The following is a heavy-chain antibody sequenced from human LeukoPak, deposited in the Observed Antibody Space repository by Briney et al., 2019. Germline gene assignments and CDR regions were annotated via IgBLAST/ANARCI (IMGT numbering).Heavy chain of an antibody. J-gene: IGHJ4*02. CDR3: ARAGIQLWYTPFDY. V-gene: IGHV1-69*06. CDR1: GGTFSSYA. D-gene: IGHD5-18*01. Sequence: GASVKVSCKASGGTFSSYAISWVRQAPGQGLEWMGGIIPIFGTADYAQKFQGRVTITADKSTSTAYMELSSLRSEDTAVYYCARAGIQLWYTPFDYWGQGTLVTVSS. CDR2: IIPIFGTA.